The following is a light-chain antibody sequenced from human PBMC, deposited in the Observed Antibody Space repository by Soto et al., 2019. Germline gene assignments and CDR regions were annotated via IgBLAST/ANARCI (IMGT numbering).Light chain of an antibody. V-gene: IGKV1-6*01. CDR3: LQDYIYPWT. Sequence: ALQMTQSPSSLSASVGDRVTITCRASQGIRNDLGWYQQKPGKAPNLLIYAASSLQSGVPSRFSGSGSGTDFTLTISSLQPEDFATYYCLQDYIYPWTFGQGTKVEIK. CDR2: AAS. CDR1: QGIRND. J-gene: IGKJ1*01.